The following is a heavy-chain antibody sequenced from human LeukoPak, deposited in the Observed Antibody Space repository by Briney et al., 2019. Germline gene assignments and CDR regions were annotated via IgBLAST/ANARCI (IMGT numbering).Heavy chain of an antibody. Sequence: AGGSLRLSYAASGFTFSSYAMSWVRQAPGKGLEWVSAISGSGGSTYYADSVKGRFTISRDNSKNTVYLQMNSLRAEDTALYYCMRAYTTNGRYSEPWGQGTLVTVSS. V-gene: IGHV3-23*01. CDR2: ISGSGGST. CDR1: GFTFSSYA. CDR3: MRAYTTNGRYSEP. J-gene: IGHJ4*02. D-gene: IGHD2-8*01.